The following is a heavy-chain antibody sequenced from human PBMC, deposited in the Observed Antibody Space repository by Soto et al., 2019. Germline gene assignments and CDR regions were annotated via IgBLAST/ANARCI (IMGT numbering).Heavy chain of an antibody. CDR1: RFTFSTYW. V-gene: IGHV3-7*03. CDR2: IQQDGSEK. Sequence: EVQLVESGGGLVLPGGSLRLSCAASRFTFSTYWMSWVRQAPGKGLEWVANIQQDGSEKYYVDSVKGRFTISRDNAKNSLYQQMNSLRAEDTAVYYCARGGRIRASGWFDYWGQGTLVTVSS. D-gene: IGHD6-19*01. CDR3: ARGGRIRASGWFDY. J-gene: IGHJ4*02.